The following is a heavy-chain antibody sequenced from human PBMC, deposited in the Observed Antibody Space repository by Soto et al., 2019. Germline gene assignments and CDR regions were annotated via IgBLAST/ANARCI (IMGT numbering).Heavy chain of an antibody. Sequence: ASVKVSCKASGYTFTSYDINWVRQATGQGLEWMGWMNPNSGNTGYAQKFQGRVTMTRNTSISTAYMELSSLRSEDTAVYYCARGILGYCSSTSCYGFYYFDYWGQGTLVTVSS. J-gene: IGHJ4*02. CDR1: GYTFTSYD. CDR2: MNPNSGNT. CDR3: ARGILGYCSSTSCYGFYYFDY. V-gene: IGHV1-8*01. D-gene: IGHD2-2*01.